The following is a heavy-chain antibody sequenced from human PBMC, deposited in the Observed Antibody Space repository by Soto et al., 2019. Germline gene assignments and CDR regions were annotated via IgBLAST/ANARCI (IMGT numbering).Heavy chain of an antibody. V-gene: IGHV4-59*08. D-gene: IGHD3-10*01. CDR1: GGSISSYY. J-gene: IGHJ6*02. CDR3: VRPGFGALRGLVDV. CDR2: VHDSWGS. Sequence: QVPLQESGPGLVKPSETLSLSCTVSGGSISSYYWSWIRQPPGKGLEGIGYVHDSWGSHYNPSLKSRVDISLDTSKSQFSLRLTSVTATDTAVYYCVRPGFGALRGLVDVWGQGTTVTVSS.